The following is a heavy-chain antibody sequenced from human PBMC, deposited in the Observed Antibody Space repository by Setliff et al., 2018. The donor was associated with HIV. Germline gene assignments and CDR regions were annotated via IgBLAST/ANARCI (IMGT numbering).Heavy chain of an antibody. V-gene: IGHV1-2*06. J-gene: IGHJ4*02. Sequence: ASVKVSCKASGYTFTAYYMHWVRQSPGQGLEWMGRINPNSGGKNYAQKFQGRVTMTRDTSISTAYMELSSLRSEDTAVYYCANLVIIKSYFDYWGQGTLVTVSS. CDR2: INPNSGGK. CDR3: ANLVIIKSYFDY. CDR1: GYTFTAYY. D-gene: IGHD3-10*01.